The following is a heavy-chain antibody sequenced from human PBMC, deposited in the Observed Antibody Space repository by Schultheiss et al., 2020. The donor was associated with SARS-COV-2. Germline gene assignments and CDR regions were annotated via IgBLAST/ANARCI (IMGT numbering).Heavy chain of an antibody. V-gene: IGHV3-23*01. CDR3: AKCVVPAAIQNWFDP. Sequence: GGSLRLSCAASGFTFSSYAMSWVRQAPGKGLEWVSSISSSSSYIYYADSVKGRFTISRDNSKNTLYLQMNSLRAEDTAVYYCAKCVVPAAIQNWFDPWGQGTLVTVSS. CDR2: ISSSSSYI. J-gene: IGHJ5*02. CDR1: GFTFSSYA. D-gene: IGHD2-2*02.